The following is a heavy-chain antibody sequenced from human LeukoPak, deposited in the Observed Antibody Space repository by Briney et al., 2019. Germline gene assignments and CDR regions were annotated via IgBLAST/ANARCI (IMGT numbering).Heavy chain of an antibody. J-gene: IGHJ4*02. Sequence: GGSLRLSCAGSGFTFNKFAMSWVRQAPGKGLEWVSSISSSSSYIYYADSVKGRFTISRDNAKNSLYLQMNSLRAEDTAVYYCARDNIVVVSAALGYWGQGTLVTVSS. CDR2: ISSSSSYI. D-gene: IGHD2-2*01. CDR1: GFTFNKFA. CDR3: ARDNIVVVSAALGY. V-gene: IGHV3-21*01.